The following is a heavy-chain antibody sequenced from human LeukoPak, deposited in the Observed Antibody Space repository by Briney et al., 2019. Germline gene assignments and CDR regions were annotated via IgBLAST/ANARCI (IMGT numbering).Heavy chain of an antibody. CDR1: GFTFSSYA. V-gene: IGHV3-64D*06. CDR3: VKSYYDILTGYSPLGGYFDY. D-gene: IGHD3-9*01. J-gene: IGHJ4*02. CDR2: ISSNGGST. Sequence: GGSLRLSCSASGFTFSSYAMHWVRQAPGKGLEYVSAISSNGGSTYYADSVKCRFTISRDNSKNTLYLQMSSLRAEDTAVYYCVKSYYDILTGYSPLGGYFDYWGQGTLVTVSS.